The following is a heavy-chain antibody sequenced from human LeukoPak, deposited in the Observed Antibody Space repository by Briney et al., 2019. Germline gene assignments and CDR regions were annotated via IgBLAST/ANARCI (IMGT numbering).Heavy chain of an antibody. Sequence: PGGSLRLSCAAFGFTFSSYGMSWVRQAPGKGLEWVSAISGSGGSTYYADSVKGRFTISRDNSKNTLYLQMNSLRAEDTAVYYCAKASLSPRYSSSWTTFDYWGQGTLVAVSS. J-gene: IGHJ4*02. D-gene: IGHD6-13*01. CDR2: ISGSGGST. CDR1: GFTFSSYG. CDR3: AKASLSPRYSSSWTTFDY. V-gene: IGHV3-23*01.